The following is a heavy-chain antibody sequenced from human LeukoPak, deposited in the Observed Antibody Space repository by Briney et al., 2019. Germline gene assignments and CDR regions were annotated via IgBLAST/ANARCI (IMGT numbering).Heavy chain of an antibody. CDR2: INLSGST. J-gene: IGHJ6*02. CDR3: ARGKIIVRGVIYPLPLSYYYYDGTDV. V-gene: IGHV4-34*01. D-gene: IGHD3-10*01. Sequence: SGTLSLTCAVHVGSSRGYFWSCMRQPPGKGGEWVWQINLSGSTNYNRCFKRLVIISVATSKNQFSLELSSVTAADTAVYYCARGKIIVRGVIYPLPLSYYYYDGTDVRGPRNTVTVSS. CDR1: VGSSRGYF.